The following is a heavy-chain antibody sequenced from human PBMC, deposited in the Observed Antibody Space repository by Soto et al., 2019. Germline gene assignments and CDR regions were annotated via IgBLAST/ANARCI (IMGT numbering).Heavy chain of an antibody. J-gene: IGHJ4*02. CDR2: VYNSGST. V-gene: IGHV4-59*01. Sequence: PSETLSLTCNVSGGSISSNYWTWLRQPPGKGLEWIGYVYNSGSTNYNPSLKSRVTISEDTSKSQFSLKVNSMTAADTAVYYCARYRREAVAGYTLDNWGQGILVTVSS. D-gene: IGHD6-13*01. CDR1: GGSISSNY. CDR3: ARYRREAVAGYTLDN.